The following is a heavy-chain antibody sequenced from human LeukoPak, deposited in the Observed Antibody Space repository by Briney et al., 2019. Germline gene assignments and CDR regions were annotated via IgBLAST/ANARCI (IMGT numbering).Heavy chain of an antibody. CDR3: ATSPYGCGGDCFFDY. V-gene: IGHV1-2*02. Sequence: GASVKVSCKASGYTFTGYYMHWVRQAPGQGLEWMGWINPNSGGTNYAQKFQGRVTMTGDTSISTAYMELSRLRSDDTAVYYCATSPYGCGGDCFFDYWGQGTLVTVSS. CDR2: INPNSGGT. CDR1: GYTFTGYY. D-gene: IGHD2-21*02. J-gene: IGHJ4*02.